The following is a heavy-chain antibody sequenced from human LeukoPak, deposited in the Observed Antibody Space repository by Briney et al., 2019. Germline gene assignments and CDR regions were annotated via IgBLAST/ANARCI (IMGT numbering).Heavy chain of an antibody. CDR1: GFTFSSYW. J-gene: IGHJ3*02. D-gene: IGHD5-18*01. CDR3: ARLMQLWGSAFDI. CDR2: IKQDGSEK. Sequence: GGSLRLSCAASGFTFSSYWMSWVRQAPGKGLEWVANIKQDGSEKYYVDSVKGRFTISRDSAKNSLYLQMNSLRAEDTAVYYCARLMQLWGSAFDIWGQGTMVTVSS. V-gene: IGHV3-7*01.